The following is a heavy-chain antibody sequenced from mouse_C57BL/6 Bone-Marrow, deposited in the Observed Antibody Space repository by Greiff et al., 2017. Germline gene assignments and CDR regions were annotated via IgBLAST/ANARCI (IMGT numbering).Heavy chain of an antibody. J-gene: IGHJ2*01. CDR2: INPSSGYT. CDR3: ARTPGYVFDY. V-gene: IGHV1-7*01. Sequence: VKLQESGAELAKPGASVKLSCKASGYTFTSYWMHWVKQRPGQGLAWIGYINPSSGYTKYNQKFKDKATLTADQSSSTAYMQLSSLTYEDSAVYYCARTPGYVFDYWGQGTTLTVSS. CDR1: GYTFTSYW. D-gene: IGHD3-2*02.